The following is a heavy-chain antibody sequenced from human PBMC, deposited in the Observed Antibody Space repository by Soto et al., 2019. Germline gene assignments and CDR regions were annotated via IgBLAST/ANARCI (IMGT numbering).Heavy chain of an antibody. CDR1: GFTFSTYA. J-gene: IGHJ6*02. CDR3: ARDHPYSSTWKGDHYYGMDV. V-gene: IGHV3-30-3*01. CDR2: ISYDGSTK. D-gene: IGHD6-13*01. Sequence: VQLVESGGGVVQPGRSLRLSCAASGFTFSTYAMHWVRQAPGKGLEWVAVISYDGSTKYYADSVKGRFTCSRDNSKNTLYLQMNSLRAEDTAVYFCARDHPYSSTWKGDHYYGMDVWGQGTMVTVSS.